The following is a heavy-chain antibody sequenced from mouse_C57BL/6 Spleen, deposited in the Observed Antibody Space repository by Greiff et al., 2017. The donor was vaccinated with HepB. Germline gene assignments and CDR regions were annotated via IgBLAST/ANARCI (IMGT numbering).Heavy chain of an antibody. CDR2: INPNNGGT. V-gene: IGHV1-22*01. Sequence: VQLKESGPELVKPGASVKMSCKASGYTFTDYNMHWVKQSHGKSLEWIGYINPNNGGTSYNQKFKGKATLTVNKSSSTAYMELRSLTSEDSAVYYCASHSNGGGLWGQGTLVTVSA. CDR3: ASHSNGGGL. D-gene: IGHD2-5*01. CDR1: GYTFTDYN. J-gene: IGHJ3*01.